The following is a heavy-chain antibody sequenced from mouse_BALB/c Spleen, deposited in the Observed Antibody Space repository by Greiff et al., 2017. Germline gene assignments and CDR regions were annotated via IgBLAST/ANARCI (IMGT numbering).Heavy chain of an antibody. CDR1: GFNIKDYY. CDR2: IDPENGNT. CDR3: ASYGYDRAMDY. D-gene: IGHD2-2*01. J-gene: IGHJ4*01. V-gene: IGHV14-1*02. Sequence: DVKLQESGAELVRPGALVKLSCKASGFNIKDYYMHWVKQRPEQGLEWIGWIDPENGNTIYDPKFQGKASITADTSSNTAYLQLSSLTSEDTAVYYCASYGYDRAMDYWGQGTSVTVSS.